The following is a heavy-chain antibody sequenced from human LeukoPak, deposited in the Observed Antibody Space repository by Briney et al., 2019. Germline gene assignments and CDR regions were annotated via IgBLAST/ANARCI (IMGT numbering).Heavy chain of an antibody. J-gene: IGHJ4*02. V-gene: IGHV4-59*08. D-gene: IGHD1-1*01. Sequence: TSETLSLTCTVSGVSISRYYWSWVRQPPGKGLEWIGSVHYSGNTNYNPSLKSRVTISLDTSKNQFSLKLSYVTAADTAVYYCARYDYNWKTFDYWGQGTLVTVSS. CDR2: VHYSGNT. CDR1: GVSISRYY. CDR3: ARYDYNWKTFDY.